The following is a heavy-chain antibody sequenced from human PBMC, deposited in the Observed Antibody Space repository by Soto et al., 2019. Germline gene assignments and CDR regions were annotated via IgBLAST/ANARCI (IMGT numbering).Heavy chain of an antibody. CDR2: IKQDGSEE. D-gene: IGHD6-6*01. V-gene: IGHV3-7*01. CDR1: GFTFSSYW. CDR3: AREIAARL. Sequence: GGSLRLSCAASGFTFSSYWMSWFRQAPGKGLEWVANIKQDGSEENYVDPVKGRFTISRDNAKNALYLQMNSLRVEDTAVYYCAREIAARLWGKGTTVTVSS. J-gene: IGHJ6*04.